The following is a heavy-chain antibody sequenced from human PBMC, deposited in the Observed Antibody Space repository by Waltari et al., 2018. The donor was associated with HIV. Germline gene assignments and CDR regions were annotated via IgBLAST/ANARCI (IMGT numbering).Heavy chain of an antibody. D-gene: IGHD2-15*01. CDR1: GGSISTSGYY. J-gene: IGHJ3*02. CDR3: ARRPYCSSASCYPSDARGAFDI. V-gene: IGHV4-39*01. Sequence: QLQLQQSGPGLVKPSETLSLICTVSGGSISTSGYYWGWIRQPPGKGLEWIGSIYYSGIPYYYPSLKSRVTISADTSRNQFSLWLSSVTAADTAVYYCARRPYCSSASCYPSDARGAFDIWGQGTMVTVSS. CDR2: IYYSGIP.